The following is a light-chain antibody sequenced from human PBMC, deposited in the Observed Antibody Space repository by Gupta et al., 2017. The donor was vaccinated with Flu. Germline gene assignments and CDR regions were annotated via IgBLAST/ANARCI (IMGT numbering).Light chain of an antibody. CDR3: AAWDDSLTGSYV. Sequence: QSVLTQPPSASGAPGQRVTISCSGRSSNIGSNAVNWYQQRPGTAPKLLIYTNNQRPSGGPDRVSGSKSGTSASLAISGLQSEDEADYYCAAWDDSLTGSYVFGTGTKVTVL. V-gene: IGLV1-44*01. CDR2: TNN. J-gene: IGLJ1*01. CDR1: SSNIGSNA.